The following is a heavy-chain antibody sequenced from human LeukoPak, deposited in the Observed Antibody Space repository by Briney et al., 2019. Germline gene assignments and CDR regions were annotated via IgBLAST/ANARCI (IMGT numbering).Heavy chain of an antibody. J-gene: IGHJ6*03. CDR2: IYHSGST. CDR1: GGSISSGGYY. CDR3: ASNRRERSSIAHYYYYMDV. Sequence: SQTLSLTCTVSGGSISSGGYYWSWIRQPPGKGLEWIGYIYHSGSTYYNPSLKSRVTISVDRSKNQFSLKLTSVTAADTAVYYCASNRRERSSIAHYYYYMDVWGKGTTVTVSS. V-gene: IGHV4-30-2*02. D-gene: IGHD2-21*01.